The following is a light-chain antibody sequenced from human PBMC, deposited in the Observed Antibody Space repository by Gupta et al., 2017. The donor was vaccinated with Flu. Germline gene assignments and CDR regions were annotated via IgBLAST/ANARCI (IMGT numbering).Light chain of an antibody. CDR1: QTVSSY. Sequence: EIESAQSPATLSFSTADRATLHCRASQTVSSYLAWYQPIPGQAPRLPISHAPNRSTGLPARFRCSGSGTGFALTIGSLGAEDFAVDDCHRRRNWPPGLTFGGGTKVEIK. J-gene: IGKJ4*01. CDR2: HAP. V-gene: IGKV3-11*01. CDR3: HRRRNWPPGLT.